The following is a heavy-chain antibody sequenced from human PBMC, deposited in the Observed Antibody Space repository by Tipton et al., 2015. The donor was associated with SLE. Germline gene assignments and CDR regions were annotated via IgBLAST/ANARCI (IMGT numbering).Heavy chain of an antibody. V-gene: IGHV3-9*01. CDR1: GFTFEDYA. D-gene: IGHD2-21*02. CDR2: ISWNSNNI. J-gene: IGHJ6*03. Sequence: SLRLSCAASGFTFEDYAMHWVRQAPGKGLEWVSGISWNSNNIGYADSVKGRFTISRDNAKSTLYLQMNSLRAEDTAVYYCARVTATTSFYMDVWGRGTTVTVSS. CDR3: ARVTATTSFYMDV.